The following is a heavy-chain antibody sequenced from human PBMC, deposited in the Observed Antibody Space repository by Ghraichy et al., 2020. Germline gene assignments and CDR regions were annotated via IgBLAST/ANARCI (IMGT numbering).Heavy chain of an antibody. D-gene: IGHD1-26*01. J-gene: IGHJ4*02. V-gene: IGHV3-7*01. CDR1: GFTFRTYW. CDR3: ARGGGWLDY. Sequence: GGSLRLSCAASGFTFRTYWMTWVRQAPGKGLGWVASISAKQYVDSVEGRFTISRDNAKNSLYLQMTSLRAEDTAVYYCARGGGWLDYWGQGTLVTVPS. CDR2: ISAK.